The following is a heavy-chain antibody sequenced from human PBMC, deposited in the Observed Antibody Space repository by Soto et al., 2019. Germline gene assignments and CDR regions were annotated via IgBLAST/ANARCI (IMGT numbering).Heavy chain of an antibody. D-gene: IGHD2-2*02. CDR2: VTVTGGST. J-gene: IGHJ6*02. Sequence: PGGSLRLSCAASGFTFSSYAMHWVRQAPGKGLEWVSTVTVTGGSTYYADSVKGRFTISRDNAKNSVSLQMNSLRAEDTAVYYCAREYTAWPLAYGLDVWGQGTTVTVSS. V-gene: IGHV3-21*01. CDR3: AREYTAWPLAYGLDV. CDR1: GFTFSSYA.